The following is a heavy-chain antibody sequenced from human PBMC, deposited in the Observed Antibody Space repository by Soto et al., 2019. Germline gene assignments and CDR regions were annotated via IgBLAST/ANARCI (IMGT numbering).Heavy chain of an antibody. V-gene: IGHV1-69*01. CDR2: IIPIFCTA. CDR1: GGPFSSSA. D-gene: IGHD2-15*01. J-gene: IGHJ6*02. CDR3: ARGKRAPYCSGGCCLDYYYYGMDV. Sequence: QVQLVQSGAEVKKPGSSVKVSCKASGGPFSSSAISWVRQAPGQGLEWMGGIIPIFCTANYAQKFQGRVTITADESTSTAYMELSSLRSEDTAVYYCARGKRAPYCSGGCCLDYYYYGMDVWGQWTTVTVSS.